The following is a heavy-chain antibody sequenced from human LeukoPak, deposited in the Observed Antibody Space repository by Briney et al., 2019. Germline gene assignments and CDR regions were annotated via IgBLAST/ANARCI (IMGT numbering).Heavy chain of an antibody. J-gene: IGHJ4*02. CDR3: AKDRRDTAMVNYFDY. D-gene: IGHD5-18*01. V-gene: IGHV3-23*01. CDR2: INGGGGST. Sequence: GGSLRLSCAASGFTFSSYAMTWVRQAPGKGLEWVSTINGGGGSTYCADSVKGRFTISRDNSKNMLYLQMNSLRAEDTAAYYCAKDRRDTAMVNYFDYWGQGTLVTVSS. CDR1: GFTFSSYA.